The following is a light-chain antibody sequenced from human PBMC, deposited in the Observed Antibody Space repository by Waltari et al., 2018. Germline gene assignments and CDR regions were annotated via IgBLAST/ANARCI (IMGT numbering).Light chain of an antibody. CDR1: SGHSNFA. CDR3: QTWGTGIQV. V-gene: IGLV4-69*01. J-gene: IGLJ2*01. Sequence: QLVLTQSTSASASLGASVKLTCTLSSGHSNFAIAWNQQQPEKGPRSLMKLRSDGSHSKGDGSPDRVSGSSSGAERYLTISSLQSEYESDYYCQTWGTGIQVFGGGTKLTVL. CDR2: LRSDGSH.